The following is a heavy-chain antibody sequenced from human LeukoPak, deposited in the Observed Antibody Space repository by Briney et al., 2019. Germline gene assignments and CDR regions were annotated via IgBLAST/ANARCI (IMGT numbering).Heavy chain of an antibody. D-gene: IGHD4-23*01. CDR2: IDPSGGGK. CDR1: GFTFISYA. Sequence: TGGALILSCAASGFTFISYAMSWVRQTPGKGLEWVSVIDPSGGGKYYADSVKGRFTISRDNSKNTLYLQMNSLRAEDTAAYYCAKISPLDYGGKPWALDIWGQGTMVTVSS. J-gene: IGHJ3*02. CDR3: AKISPLDYGGKPWALDI. V-gene: IGHV3-23*01.